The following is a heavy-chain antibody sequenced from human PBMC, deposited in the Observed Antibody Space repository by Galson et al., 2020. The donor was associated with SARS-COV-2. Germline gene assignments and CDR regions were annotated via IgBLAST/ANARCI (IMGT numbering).Heavy chain of an antibody. CDR1: GYTFTSYG. D-gene: IGHD5-12*01. J-gene: IGHJ6*03. CDR2: ISAYNGNT. CDR3: ARMVATFDFPYYYYYMDV. V-gene: IGHV1-18*04. Sequence: ASVKVSCKASGYTFTSYGISWVRQAPAQGLEWMGWISAYNGNTNYAQKLQGRVTMTTDTSTSTAYMELRSLRSDDTAVYYCARMVATFDFPYYYYYMDVWGKGTTVTVSS.